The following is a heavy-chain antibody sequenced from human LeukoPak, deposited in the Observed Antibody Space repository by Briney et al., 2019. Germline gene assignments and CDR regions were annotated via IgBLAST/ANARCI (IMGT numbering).Heavy chain of an antibody. D-gene: IGHD1-7*01. CDR3: ARDADWNYGRAVDI. CDR2: IYYSGST. V-gene: IGHV4-31*11. Sequence: SETLSLTCAVSGGSISSGGYYWSWIRQHPGQGLEWIGYIYYSGSTYYNPAIKSRVTTSVDTSKYQISLKLSSVTDADTAVYYYARDADWNYGRAVDIWGQGTMVTVSS. CDR1: GGSISSGGYY. J-gene: IGHJ3*02.